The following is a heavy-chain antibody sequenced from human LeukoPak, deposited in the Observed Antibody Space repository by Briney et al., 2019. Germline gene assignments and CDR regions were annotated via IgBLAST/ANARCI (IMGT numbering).Heavy chain of an antibody. Sequence: SETLSRTCSGSAGSVSSHYWRWIRQPPGQVLEWIGYIYYSGSTNYNPSLKSRVTISADTSKNQFSLNLSSVTAADTAVYYCARATTTVVTDWGQGTLVTVSS. J-gene: IGHJ4*02. D-gene: IGHD4-23*01. CDR2: IYYSGST. V-gene: IGHV4-59*02. CDR1: AGSVSSHY. CDR3: ARATTTVVTD.